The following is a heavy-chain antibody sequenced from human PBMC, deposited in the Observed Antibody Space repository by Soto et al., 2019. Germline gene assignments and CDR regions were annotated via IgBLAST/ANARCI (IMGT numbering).Heavy chain of an antibody. CDR2: IKSKTDGGTT. D-gene: IGHD4-17*01. CDR3: TTDVTHDYGASYYYYYGMDV. V-gene: IGHV3-15*07. Sequence: EVQLVESGGGLVKPGGSLRLSCAASGFTFSNAWMNWVRQAPGKGLEWVGRIKSKTDGGTTDYAAPVKGRLTVSRDDSKTTLYLQMNSLKTEDTAVYYCTTDVTHDYGASYYYYYGMDVWGQGTTVTVSS. J-gene: IGHJ6*02. CDR1: GFTFSNAW.